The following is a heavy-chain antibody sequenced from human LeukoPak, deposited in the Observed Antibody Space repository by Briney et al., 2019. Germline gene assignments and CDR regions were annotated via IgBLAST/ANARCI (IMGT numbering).Heavy chain of an antibody. CDR3: ARQYYYDSRGHSDYFDY. CDR2: IYYSGST. J-gene: IGHJ4*02. Sequence: SETLSLTCTVSGGSISSGGYYWSWIRQHPGKGLEWIGYIYYSGSTYYNPSLKSRVTISVDTSKNQFSLKLSSVTAADTAVYYCARQYYYDSRGHSDYFDYWGQGTLVTVSS. D-gene: IGHD3-22*01. CDR1: GGSISSGGYY. V-gene: IGHV4-31*03.